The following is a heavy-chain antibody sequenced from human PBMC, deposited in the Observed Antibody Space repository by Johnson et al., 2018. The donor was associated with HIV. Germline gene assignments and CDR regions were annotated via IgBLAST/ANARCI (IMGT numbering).Heavy chain of an antibody. V-gene: IGHV3-66*02. CDR2: IYTGGTT. D-gene: IGHD3-16*01. J-gene: IGHJ3*02. CDR1: GLTVSSNY. Sequence: EVQLVESGGGLVQPVASLTLSCAASGLTVSSNYMSWVRQAPGKGLEWVSIIYTGGTTYYADSVKGRFTISRDNSKNTVYLQMNSLRAEDTAVYYCARDGGSKGKGAFDMWGQGTLVTVSS. CDR3: ARDGGSKGKGAFDM.